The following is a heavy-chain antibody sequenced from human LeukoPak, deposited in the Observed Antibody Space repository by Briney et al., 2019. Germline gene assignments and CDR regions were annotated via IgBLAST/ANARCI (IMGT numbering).Heavy chain of an antibody. Sequence: PGGSLRLSCAASGFTFSSYAMHWVRQAPGKVLEWVAVISYDGSNKYYADSVKGRFTISRDNSKNTLYLQMNSLRAEDTAVYYCAKADSGTYYGLGDYFDYWGQGTLVTVSS. V-gene: IGHV3-30*04. D-gene: IGHD1-26*01. CDR3: AKADSGTYYGLGDYFDY. J-gene: IGHJ4*02. CDR2: ISYDGSNK. CDR1: GFTFSSYA.